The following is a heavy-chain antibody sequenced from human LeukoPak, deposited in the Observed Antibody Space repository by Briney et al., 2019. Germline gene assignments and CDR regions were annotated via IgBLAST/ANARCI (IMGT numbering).Heavy chain of an antibody. CDR3: AKAIAVAAYEDY. V-gene: IGHV3-66*01. CDR2: IYSGGST. D-gene: IGHD6-19*01. CDR1: GFTVSSNY. Sequence: GGSLRLSCAASGFTVSSNYMSWVRQAPGKGLEWVSVIYSGGSTYYADSVKGRFTISRDNSKNTLYLQMNSLRAEDTAVYYCAKAIAVAAYEDYWGQGTLVTVSS. J-gene: IGHJ4*02.